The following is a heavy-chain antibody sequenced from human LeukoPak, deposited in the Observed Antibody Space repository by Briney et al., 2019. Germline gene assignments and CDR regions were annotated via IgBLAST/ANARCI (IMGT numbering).Heavy chain of an antibody. CDR1: GFTFSSYA. CDR2: ITGSGGSA. CDR3: AKDSPIGYWYFDL. V-gene: IGHV3-23*01. J-gene: IGHJ2*01. Sequence: GGSLRLSCAASGFTFSSYAMSWVRQAPGKGLEWVSSITGSGGSAYYADSVKGRFTISRDNSKNTLYLQMNSLRAEDTAVYYCAKDSPIGYWYFDLRGRGTLVTVSS.